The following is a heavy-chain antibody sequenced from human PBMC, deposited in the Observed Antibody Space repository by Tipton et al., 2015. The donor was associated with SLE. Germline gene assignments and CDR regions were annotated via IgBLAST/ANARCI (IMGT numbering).Heavy chain of an antibody. CDR1: GYTFTSFD. Sequence: QLVQSGAEVKKPGASVKVSCKASGYTFTSFDINWVQQATGQGLEWMGWMNPNSGNTAYAQKFQGRVTMTRDTSISTAYMELSSLRSEDTAVYYCARAPPQLGFDYWGQGTLVTVSS. CDR2: MNPNSGNT. J-gene: IGHJ4*02. V-gene: IGHV1-8*01. D-gene: IGHD5-24*01. CDR3: ARAPPQLGFDY.